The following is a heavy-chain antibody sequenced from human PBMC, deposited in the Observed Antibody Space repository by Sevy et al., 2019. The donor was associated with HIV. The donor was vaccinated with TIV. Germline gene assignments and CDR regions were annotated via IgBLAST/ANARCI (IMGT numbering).Heavy chain of an antibody. Sequence: SENLSLTCTVSGGSITSLYWGWIRQPPGKGLEWVANIYYNGNTNYNPSLKSRVTISLDTSKKQFSLRLSSVTAADTAIYYRAGENAWGRGYSWGQGTLVTISS. D-gene: IGHD1-26*01. J-gene: IGHJ4*02. V-gene: IGHV4-59*08. CDR1: GGSITSLY. CDR2: IYYNGNT. CDR3: AGENAWGRGYS.